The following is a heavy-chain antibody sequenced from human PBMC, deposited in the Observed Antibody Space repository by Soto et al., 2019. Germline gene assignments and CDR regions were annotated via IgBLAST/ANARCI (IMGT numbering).Heavy chain of an antibody. CDR2: IYYSGST. CDR3: ARDRGIQLWFDFDY. CDR1: GGSVSSGSYY. J-gene: IGHJ4*02. D-gene: IGHD5-18*01. Sequence: SETLSLTCTVSGGSVSSGSYYWSWIRQPPGKGLEWIGYIYYSGSTNYNPSLKSRVTISVDTSRNQFSLKLSSVTAADTAVYYCARDRGIQLWFDFDYWGQGTLVTVSS. V-gene: IGHV4-61*01.